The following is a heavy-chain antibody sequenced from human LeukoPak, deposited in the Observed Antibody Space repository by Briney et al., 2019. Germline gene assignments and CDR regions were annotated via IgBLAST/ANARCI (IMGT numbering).Heavy chain of an antibody. CDR1: GGSFSGYY. V-gene: IGHV4-34*01. J-gene: IGHJ1*01. CDR3: ARGRWLGGYFQH. Sequence: WETLSLTCAVYGGSFSGYYWSWIRQPPGKGLEWIGEINHSGSTNYNPSLKSRVTISVDTSKNQFSLKLSSVTAADTAVYYCARGRWLGGYFQHWGQGTLVTVSS. CDR2: INHSGST. D-gene: IGHD6-19*01.